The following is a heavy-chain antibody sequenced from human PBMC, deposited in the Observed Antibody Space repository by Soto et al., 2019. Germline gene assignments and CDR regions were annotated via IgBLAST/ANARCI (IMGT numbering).Heavy chain of an antibody. Sequence: QVQLVQSGAEVKKPGSSVKVSCKASGGTFSSYAISWVRQAPGQGLEWTGGIIPIFGTANYAQKFQGRVTITADESTSTAYMELSSLRSEDTAVYYCARDPMVRGVIIVGSYYYGMDVWGQGTTVTVSS. V-gene: IGHV1-69*01. D-gene: IGHD3-10*01. CDR2: IIPIFGTA. J-gene: IGHJ6*02. CDR3: ARDPMVRGVIIVGSYYYGMDV. CDR1: GGTFSSYA.